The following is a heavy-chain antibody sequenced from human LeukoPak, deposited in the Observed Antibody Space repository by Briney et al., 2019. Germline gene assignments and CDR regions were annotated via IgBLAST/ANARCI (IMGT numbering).Heavy chain of an antibody. CDR2: ISGSGGST. V-gene: IGHV3-23*01. Sequence: QPGGSLRLSCAASGFTFTTYAMSWVRQAPGKGLEWVSAISGSGGSTYYADSVKGRFTISRDNSKNTLYLQMSSLRAEDTAVYYCAKVDPSGSYISNWGQGTLVTVSS. J-gene: IGHJ4*02. CDR1: GFTFTTYA. CDR3: AKVDPSGSYISN. D-gene: IGHD1-26*01.